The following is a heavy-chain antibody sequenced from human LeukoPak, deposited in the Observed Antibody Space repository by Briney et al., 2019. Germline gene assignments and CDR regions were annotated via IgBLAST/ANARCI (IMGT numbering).Heavy chain of an antibody. J-gene: IGHJ3*02. V-gene: IGHV3-66*01. CDR3: ARINYRAFSI. CDR2: IYGDGST. Sequence: GGSLRLSCVASAFTVSTNYTVWVRQAPGKGLEWVSLIYGDGSTYYADSVKGRVTLSRDNSKNTVFLQMNSLRAEDTALYYCARINYRAFSIWGQGTMVTVSS. D-gene: IGHD4-11*01. CDR1: AFTVSTNY.